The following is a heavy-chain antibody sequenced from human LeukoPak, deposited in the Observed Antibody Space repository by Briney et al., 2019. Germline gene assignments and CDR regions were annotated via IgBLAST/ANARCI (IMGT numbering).Heavy chain of an antibody. D-gene: IGHD2-15*01. CDR3: AREFLDIVVVVAATSSGYGMDV. CDR2: IVVGSGNT. J-gene: IGHJ6*02. CDR1: GFTFTSSA. Sequence: SVKVSCKASGFTFTSSAVQWVRQARGQRLEWIGWIVVGSGNTNYAQKFQGRVTMTRDASTSTVYMELSSLRSEDTAVYYCAREFLDIVVVVAATSSGYGMDVWGQGTTVTVSS. V-gene: IGHV1-58*01.